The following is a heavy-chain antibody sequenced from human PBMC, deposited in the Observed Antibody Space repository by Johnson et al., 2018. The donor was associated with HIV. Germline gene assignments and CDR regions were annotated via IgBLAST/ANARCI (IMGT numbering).Heavy chain of an antibody. J-gene: IGHJ3*02. V-gene: IGHV3-30*02. D-gene: IGHD3-22*01. Sequence: QVQLVESGGGVVQPGGSLTLSCAASGFVFSDYVMHWVRQAPGKGLDWVTFIRYDGSGKYYADSVNGRFTISRDNSKNTLYLQMNSLRAEDTAVYYCAKDVGNYWPNAVDIWGQGTTVTVSS. CDR3: AKDVGNYWPNAVDI. CDR2: IRYDGSGK. CDR1: GFVFSDYV.